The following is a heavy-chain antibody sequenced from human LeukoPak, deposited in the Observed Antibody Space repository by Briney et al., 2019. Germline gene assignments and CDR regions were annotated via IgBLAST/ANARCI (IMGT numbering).Heavy chain of an antibody. CDR3: ARAYLPGYGMDV. Sequence: GSSVKVSCKASGGTFSSYAISWVRQAPGQGLEWMGGIIPIFGTANYAQKFQGRVTITADESTSTAYMELSSLRSDDTAVYYCARAYLPGYGMDVWGQGTTVTVSS. V-gene: IGHV1-69*01. CDR2: IIPIFGTA. J-gene: IGHJ6*02. CDR1: GGTFSSYA.